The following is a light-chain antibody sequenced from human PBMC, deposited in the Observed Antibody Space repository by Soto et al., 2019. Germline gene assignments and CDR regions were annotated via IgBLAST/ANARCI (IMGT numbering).Light chain of an antibody. CDR3: QQRRNWPLT. V-gene: IGKV3-11*01. J-gene: IGKJ4*01. Sequence: EIVLTQSPDTLSLSPGEGATLSCRASQSVGNSFAWYQQKAGQAPRLLIYDASKRATGVPARFSGSGSGTDCTLTISSLEPEDFAVYSCQQRRNWPLTFGGGTNIEIK. CDR1: QSVGNS. CDR2: DAS.